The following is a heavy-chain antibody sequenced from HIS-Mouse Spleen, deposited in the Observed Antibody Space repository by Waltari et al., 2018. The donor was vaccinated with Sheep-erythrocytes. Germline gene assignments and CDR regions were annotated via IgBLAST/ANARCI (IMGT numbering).Heavy chain of an antibody. CDR2: ISWNSCSI. V-gene: IGHV3-9*01. CDR3: AKDIGTGLSYGMDV. CDR1: GFTFDDYA. Sequence: EVQLVESGGGLVQPGRSLRLSCAASGFTFDDYAMHWVRQAPWKGLEWVSGISWNSCSIGYADSVKGRFTISRDNAKNSLYLQMNSLRAEDTALYYCAKDIGTGLSYGMDVWGQGTTVTVSS. D-gene: IGHD1-1*01. J-gene: IGHJ6*02.